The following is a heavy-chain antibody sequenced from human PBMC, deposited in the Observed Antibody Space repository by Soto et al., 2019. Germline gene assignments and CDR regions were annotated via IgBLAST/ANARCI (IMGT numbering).Heavy chain of an antibody. V-gene: IGHV1-18*01. J-gene: IGHJ4*02. CDR2: IRVHNGNT. CDR1: GYNFINYG. Sequence: QVHLAQSGVEVKKPGASVKVSCKASGYNFINYGISWVRQAPGQGLEWRGWIRVHNGNTNYAQNLQGRVTMTTDTSTSTAYMELRSLRSDDTAVYYCVRDLDGSGSYYTGYWGPGTLVTVSS. CDR3: VRDLDGSGSYYTGY. D-gene: IGHD3-10*01.